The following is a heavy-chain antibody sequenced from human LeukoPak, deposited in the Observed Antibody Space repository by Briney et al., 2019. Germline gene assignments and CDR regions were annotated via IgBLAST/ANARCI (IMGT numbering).Heavy chain of an antibody. D-gene: IGHD2-21*01. V-gene: IGHV7-4-1*01. J-gene: IGHJ3*02. Sequence: ASVKVSCKASGFTFNTYTMNWVRQAPGQGLEWMGWINTNTGTPTYAQGFTGRFVFSLDTSVSTAYLQIYSLKAEDTAVYYCARHIAYATSGDFVFDIWGQGTLVVVSS. CDR1: GFTFNTYT. CDR2: INTNTGTP. CDR3: ARHIAYATSGDFVFDI.